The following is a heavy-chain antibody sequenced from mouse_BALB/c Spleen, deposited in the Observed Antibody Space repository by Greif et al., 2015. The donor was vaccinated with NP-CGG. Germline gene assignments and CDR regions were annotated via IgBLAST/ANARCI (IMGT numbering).Heavy chain of an antibody. D-gene: IGHD2-2*01. CDR3: ARDDGYYWYFDV. V-gene: IGHV7-1*02. Sequence: EVKLVESGGGLVQPGGSLRLSCATSGFTFSDFYMEWVRQPPGKRLEWIAASRNKANDYTTEYSASVKGRFIVSRDTSQSILSLQMNALRAEDTAIYYCARDDGYYWYFDVWGAGTPVTVSS. J-gene: IGHJ1*01. CDR2: SRNKANDYTT. CDR1: GFTFSDFY.